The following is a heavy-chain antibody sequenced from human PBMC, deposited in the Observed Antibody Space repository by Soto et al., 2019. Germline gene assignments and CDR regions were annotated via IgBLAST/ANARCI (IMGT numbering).Heavy chain of an antibody. D-gene: IGHD1-26*01. CDR2: IYGDDDK. V-gene: IGHV2-5*02. Sequence: QITLKESGPALVKPTQTLTLTCSLSGFSLTTRGVGVGWIRQPPGKPREWLALIYGDDDKRYNSSLKSRLTITKVTSKNQVVLTMSTMDPGDTGTYYCAHSVGLVGLVDYWVQETMVTVS. CDR3: AHSVGLVGLVDY. CDR1: GFSLTTRGVG. J-gene: IGHJ4*02.